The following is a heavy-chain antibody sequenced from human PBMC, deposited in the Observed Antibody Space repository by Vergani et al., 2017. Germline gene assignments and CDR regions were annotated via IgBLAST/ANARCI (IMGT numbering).Heavy chain of an antibody. V-gene: IGHV4-31*03. CDR2: IYYTGNT. Sequence: QLQLHKSGPGLVKPSETLSLTCTLSGGSISSSSHFWGWLRQTPGKGLEWIGYIYYTGNTYYNPSLKSRVTISTDTSKQRFSLNLSSVTAADTAFYYCARGNGDFVYFDYWGQGTLVTVSS. CDR1: GGSISSSSHF. D-gene: IGHD4-17*01. J-gene: IGHJ4*02. CDR3: ARGNGDFVYFDY.